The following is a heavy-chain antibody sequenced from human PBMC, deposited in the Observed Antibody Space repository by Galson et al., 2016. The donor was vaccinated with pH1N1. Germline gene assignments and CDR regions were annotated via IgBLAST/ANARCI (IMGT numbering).Heavy chain of an antibody. J-gene: IGHJ3*02. D-gene: IGHD3-22*01. V-gene: IGHV4-39*01. CDR2: IYYSGSN. CDR1: GGSISSSSYY. Sequence: SETLSLTCTVSGGSISSSSYYWGWIRQPPGKGLEWIGSIYYSGSNYYNPSLKSRVTISVDTSKNQFSLKLSSVTAADTGVYYCARHRMGSGYYYVEAFDIWGQGTMVIVSS. CDR3: ARHRMGSGYYYVEAFDI.